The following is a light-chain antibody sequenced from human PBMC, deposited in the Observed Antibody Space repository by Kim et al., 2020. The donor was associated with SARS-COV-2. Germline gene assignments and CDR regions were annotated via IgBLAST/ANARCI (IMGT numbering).Light chain of an antibody. J-gene: IGKJ4*01. CDR1: QSVGNN. V-gene: IGKV3-15*01. CDR2: GAS. CDR3: QQYNDWPLIT. Sequence: IVMTQSPATLSVSPGERVTLSCRASQSVGNNLAWYQQRPGQAPRLLIYGASTRATDISARFSGDGSGTDFTLTIRSLQSEDFAVYYCQQYNDWPLITFGGGTKVDIK.